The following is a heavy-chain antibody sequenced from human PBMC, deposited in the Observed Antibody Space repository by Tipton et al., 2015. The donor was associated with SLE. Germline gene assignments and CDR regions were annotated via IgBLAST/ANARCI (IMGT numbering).Heavy chain of an antibody. J-gene: IGHJ5*02. D-gene: IGHD6-13*01. V-gene: IGHV3-53*01. CDR1: GFTFSSYW. Sequence: SLRLSCAASGFTFSSYWMSWVRQAPGKGLEWVSVIYSGGSTFYADSVKGRFTISRDNSKNTLSLQMNSLRAEDTAVYYCARGRWYIDPWGQGSLVTVSS. CDR2: IYSGGST. CDR3: ARGRWYIDP.